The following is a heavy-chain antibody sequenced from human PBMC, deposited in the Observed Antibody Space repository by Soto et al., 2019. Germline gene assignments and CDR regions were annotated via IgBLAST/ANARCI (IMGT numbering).Heavy chain of an antibody. V-gene: IGHV1-2*02. CDR3: ARARIPDAFDI. J-gene: IGHJ3*02. CDR1: RDTFTGYY. Sequence: QVHLVQSGAEVKKPGASVKVSCKASRDTFTGYYMPWVRQAPGQGLEWMGWINPNSGGTNYAQKFQGRVTMTRDTSISTVYMELSRLRSDDTAVYYCARARIPDAFDIWGQGTMVTVSS. CDR2: INPNSGGT.